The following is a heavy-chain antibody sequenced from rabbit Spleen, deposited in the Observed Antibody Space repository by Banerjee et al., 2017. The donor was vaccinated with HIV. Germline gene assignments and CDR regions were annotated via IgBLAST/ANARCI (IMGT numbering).Heavy chain of an antibody. CDR2: IYAGSSGGT. CDR3: ARDTGTSFSSYGMDL. V-gene: IGHV1S40*01. Sequence: QSLEESGGGLVKPGASLTLTCTTSGFSFNSIFWICWVSQAPGKGLEWIACIYAGSSGGTYYASWAKGRFTISKTSSTTVTLQMTSLTAADTATYFCARDTGTSFSSYGMDLWGPGTLVTVS. J-gene: IGHJ6*01. D-gene: IGHD8-1*01. CDR1: GFSFNSIFW.